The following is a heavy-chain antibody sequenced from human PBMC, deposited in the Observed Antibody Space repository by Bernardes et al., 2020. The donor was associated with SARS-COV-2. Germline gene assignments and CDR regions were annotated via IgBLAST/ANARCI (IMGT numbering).Heavy chain of an antibody. V-gene: IGHV3-9*01. CDR2: ISWNSGSI. Sequence: GGSLRLSCAASGFTFGDYAMHWVRQAPGKGLEWVSGISWNSGSIGYADSVKGRFTISRDNAKNSLYLQMNSLRAEDTALYYCAKDISLERRLYYGMDVWGQGTTVTVSS. D-gene: IGHD1-1*01. CDR3: AKDISLERRLYYGMDV. J-gene: IGHJ6*02. CDR1: GFTFGDYA.